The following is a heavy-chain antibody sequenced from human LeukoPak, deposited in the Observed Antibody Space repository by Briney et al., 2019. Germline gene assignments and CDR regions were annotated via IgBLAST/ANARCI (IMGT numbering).Heavy chain of an antibody. J-gene: IGHJ4*02. CDR2: ISGSGGST. D-gene: IGHD2-2*01. V-gene: IGHV3-23*01. Sequence: PGGSLRLSCAASGFTFSSYAMSWVRQAPGKGLEWVSAISGSGGSTYYADSVKGRFTISRDNSKNTLYLQMNSLRAEDTAVYYCAKDKSSTRVVVPAAEYWGQGTLVTVSS. CDR3: AKDKSSTRVVVPAAEY. CDR1: GFTFSSYA.